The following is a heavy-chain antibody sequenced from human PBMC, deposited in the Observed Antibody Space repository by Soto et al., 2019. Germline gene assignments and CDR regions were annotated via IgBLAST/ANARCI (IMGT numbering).Heavy chain of an antibody. V-gene: IGHV1-18*01. CDR2: ITPENGNT. Sequence: QVQLVQSGSEVKRPGASVKVPCKASGYDFMNYGITWVRQGPGQGLEWMAWITPENGNTNYAQKYQGRVTVSTDTSTDTGFMELRSLRPDDTAVYYCARMTAPRFPLEDAYYYYMDVWGRGTMVIVSS. D-gene: IGHD3-16*01. CDR3: ARMTAPRFPLEDAYYYYMDV. J-gene: IGHJ6*03. CDR1: GYDFMNYG.